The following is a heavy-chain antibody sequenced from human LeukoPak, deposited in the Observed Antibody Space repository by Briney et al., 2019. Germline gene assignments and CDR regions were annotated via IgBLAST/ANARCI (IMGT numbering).Heavy chain of an antibody. CDR1: GYTFTSYY. CDR3: ARDLPQVEGAFDI. J-gene: IGHJ3*02. CDR2: INPSGGST. Sequence: ASVKVSCKASGYTFTSYYMHWVRQAPGQGLEWMGIINPSGGSTSYAQKFQGRVTITADESTSTAYMELSSLRSEDTAVYYCARDLPQVEGAFDIWGQGTMVTVSS. V-gene: IGHV1-46*01.